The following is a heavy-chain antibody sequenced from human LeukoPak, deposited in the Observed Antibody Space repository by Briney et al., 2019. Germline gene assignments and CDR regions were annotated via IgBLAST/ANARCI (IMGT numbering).Heavy chain of an antibody. J-gene: IGHJ4*02. Sequence: SETLSLTCAVSGYSMRGGYYWGWIRQPPGKGLEWIGSIYHSGSTYYNPSLESRVTISVDTSRNQFSLKLNSVTAADTAVYHCARDTVTGNKIFDYWGQGTLVTVSS. CDR3: ARDTVTGNKIFDY. CDR2: IYHSGST. CDR1: GYSMRGGYY. D-gene: IGHD6-19*01. V-gene: IGHV4-38-2*01.